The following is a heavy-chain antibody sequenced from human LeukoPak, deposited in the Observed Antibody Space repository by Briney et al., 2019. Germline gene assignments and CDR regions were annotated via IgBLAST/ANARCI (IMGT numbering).Heavy chain of an antibody. Sequence: GGSLRLSCAASGFTFSNSYMHWVRQAPGRGLEYVSSISSNGGRTYYANSVNGGFTISRDNDKNTLFLQLGSRRPEDMAVYYCARDWVGGWAFDIWGQGTMVTVSS. CDR1: GFTFSNSY. D-gene: IGHD3-16*01. V-gene: IGHV3-64*01. CDR2: ISSNGGRT. CDR3: ARDWVGGWAFDI. J-gene: IGHJ3*02.